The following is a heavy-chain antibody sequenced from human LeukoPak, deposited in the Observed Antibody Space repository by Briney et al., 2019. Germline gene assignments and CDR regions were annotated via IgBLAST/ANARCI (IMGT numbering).Heavy chain of an antibody. CDR3: ARDDYGSGSYLPS. J-gene: IGHJ5*02. CDR1: GGSISSYY. Sequence: PSETLSLTCTVSGGSISSYYRSWIRQPPGKGLEWIGYIYYSGSPNYNPSLKSRVTISVDTSKNQFSLKLTSVTAADTAVYYCARDDYGSGSYLPSWGQGTLVTVSS. CDR2: IYYSGSP. V-gene: IGHV4-59*01. D-gene: IGHD3-10*01.